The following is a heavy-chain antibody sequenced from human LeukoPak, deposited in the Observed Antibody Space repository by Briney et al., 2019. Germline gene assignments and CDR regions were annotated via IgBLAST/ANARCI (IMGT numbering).Heavy chain of an antibody. V-gene: IGHV3-21*01. J-gene: IGHJ4*02. CDR3: ARDWRSGTYYLDY. CDR2: ISRDGINT. Sequence: GGSLRLSCAASGFAFSGYDMNRVRQTPGKGLEWVSSISRDGINTHYAESVKGRFTISRDNAKNSLYLQMNSLRDEYTAVYYCARDWRSGTYYLDYWGQGTLVTVSS. D-gene: IGHD1-26*01. CDR1: GFAFSGYD.